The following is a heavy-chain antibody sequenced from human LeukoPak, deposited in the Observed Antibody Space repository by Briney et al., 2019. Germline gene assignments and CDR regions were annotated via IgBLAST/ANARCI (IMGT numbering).Heavy chain of an antibody. J-gene: IGHJ5*02. CDR2: INHSGST. V-gene: IGHV4-34*01. D-gene: IGHD2-2*01. CDR1: GGSFSGYY. CDR3: ARVPAASHNWFDP. Sequence: PSETLSLTCAVYGGSFSGYYWSWIRQPPGKGLEWIGEINHSGSTNYNPSLKRRVTISVDTSKNQFSLKLSSVTAADTAVYYCARVPAASHNWFDPWGQGTLVTVSS.